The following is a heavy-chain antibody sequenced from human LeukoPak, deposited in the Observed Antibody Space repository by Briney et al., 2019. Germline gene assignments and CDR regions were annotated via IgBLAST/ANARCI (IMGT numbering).Heavy chain of an antibody. CDR1: GYTFTSYS. CDR3: ARVGDMVRGVIITDAFDI. Sequence: LRASVNVSCKASGYTFTSYSISWVRLAPGQGLEWKGWICAYNGNTNYAQRLQGRVTMTTDTSTSTAYMELRSLRSDDTAVYYCARVGDMVRGVIITDAFDIWGQGTMVTVSS. V-gene: IGHV1-18*01. D-gene: IGHD3-10*01. J-gene: IGHJ3*02. CDR2: ICAYNGNT.